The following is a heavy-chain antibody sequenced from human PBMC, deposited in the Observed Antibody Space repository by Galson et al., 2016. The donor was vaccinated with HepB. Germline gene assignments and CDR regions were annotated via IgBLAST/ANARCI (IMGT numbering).Heavy chain of an antibody. V-gene: IGHV1-46*03. J-gene: IGHJ3*02. CDR3: ARVKWLRSPFDM. D-gene: IGHD5-12*01. Sequence: SVKVSCKASGYSFTGYYMHWVRQAPGQGLEWMGMINPSGDSTTYTQKFLGRVTMTRDMSTSTVYMELRSLRSEGTAVYYCARVKWLRSPFDMWGQGTMVTVSS. CDR1: GYSFTGYY. CDR2: INPSGDST.